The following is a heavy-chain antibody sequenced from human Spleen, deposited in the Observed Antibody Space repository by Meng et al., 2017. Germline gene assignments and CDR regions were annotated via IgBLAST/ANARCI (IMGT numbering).Heavy chain of an antibody. D-gene: IGHD6-13*01. CDR1: GYTFPDYY. Sequence: QVVQPCAAVQTPGASVKVPFTASGYTFPDYYIHWVRQAPGQGLEWMGRIDSKGGDTHYAQSFQGRVTMAGDTSISTAYMELSGLSSDDTAMYYCVRDEDISAAGKLFGDYWGQGTLVTVSS. CDR3: VRDEDISAAGKLFGDY. V-gene: IGHV1-2*06. CDR2: IDSKGGDT. J-gene: IGHJ4*02.